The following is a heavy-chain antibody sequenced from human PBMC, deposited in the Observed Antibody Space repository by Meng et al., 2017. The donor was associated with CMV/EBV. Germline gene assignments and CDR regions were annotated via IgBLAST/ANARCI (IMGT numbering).Heavy chain of an antibody. CDR3: ASSYYGSGSLMDV. CDR1: GGTFSSYT. V-gene: IGHV1-69*02. CDR2: IIPILGIA. Sequence: SVKVSCKASGGTFSSYTISWVRQAPGQRLEWMGRIIPILGIANYAQKFQGRVTITADKSTSTAYMELSSLRSEDTAVYYCASSYYGSGSLMDVWGQGTTVTVSS. D-gene: IGHD3-10*01. J-gene: IGHJ6*02.